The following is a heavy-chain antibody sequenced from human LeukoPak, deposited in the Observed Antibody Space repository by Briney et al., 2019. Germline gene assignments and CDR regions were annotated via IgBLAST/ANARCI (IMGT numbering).Heavy chain of an antibody. Sequence: GGSLRLSCAASGFTFPSYAMSCVRQAPGKALNWVSAISESGDSTYYADSVKGRFPISRDNPKNTLHLQMNTPSAEDPAVYSCAKRSDGYSGFDDWGQGTLVTLSS. CDR3: AKRSDGYSGFDD. J-gene: IGHJ4*02. CDR1: GFTFPSYA. CDR2: ISESGDST. V-gene: IGHV3-23*01. D-gene: IGHD5-18*01.